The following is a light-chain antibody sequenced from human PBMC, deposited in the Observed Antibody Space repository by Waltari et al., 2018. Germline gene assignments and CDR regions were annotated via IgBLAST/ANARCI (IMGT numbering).Light chain of an antibody. CDR3: QQYNSFPWT. Sequence: IQMTQSPSTLSASAGDRVVITCRASQSVNTWLAWYQQRPGKAPNLLIYRASSLQSGFPSRFSGRGSGTEFTLTINSLQPDDFASYYCQQYNSFPWTFGQGTKVEIK. J-gene: IGKJ1*01. CDR2: RAS. V-gene: IGKV1-5*03. CDR1: QSVNTW.